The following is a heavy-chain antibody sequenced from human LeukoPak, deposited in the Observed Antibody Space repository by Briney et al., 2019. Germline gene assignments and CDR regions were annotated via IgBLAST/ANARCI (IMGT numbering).Heavy chain of an antibody. CDR1: GGTFSSYA. D-gene: IGHD3-10*01. CDR2: IIPILGIA. CDR3: AKSGPPRWGIWFGEY. Sequence: SVKVSCKASGGTFSSYAISWVRQAPGQGLEWMGRIIPILGIANYAQKFQGRVTITADKSTSTAYMELSSLRSEDTAVYYCAKSGPPRWGIWFGEYWGQGTLVAVSS. V-gene: IGHV1-69*04. J-gene: IGHJ4*02.